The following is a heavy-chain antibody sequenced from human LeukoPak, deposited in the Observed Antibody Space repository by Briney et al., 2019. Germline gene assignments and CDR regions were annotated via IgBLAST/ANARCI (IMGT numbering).Heavy chain of an antibody. J-gene: IGHJ3*01. CDR2: INHSGST. CDR3: ARGRGYLS. CDR1: GGSFSGYY. D-gene: IGHD5-12*01. Sequence: SETLSLTCAVYGGSFSGYYWSWIRQPPGKGLEWIGEINHSGSTNYNPSLKSRVTISVDTSKNQFSLKLSSVTAADTAVYYCARGRGYLSWGQGTMVTVSS. V-gene: IGHV4-34*01.